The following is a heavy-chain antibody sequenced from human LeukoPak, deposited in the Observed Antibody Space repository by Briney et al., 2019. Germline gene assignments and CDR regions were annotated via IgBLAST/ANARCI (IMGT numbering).Heavy chain of an antibody. V-gene: IGHV4-39*01. CDR3: ASRGYCSGGSCYSPPYYYYYMDV. Sequence: SETLSLTCTVSGGSISSSSYYWGWIRQPPGKGLEWIGSIYYSGSTYYNPSLKSRVTISVDTSKNQFSLKLISVTAADTAVYYCASRGYCSGGSCYSPPYYYYYMDVWGKGTTVTVSS. CDR2: IYYSGST. J-gene: IGHJ6*03. CDR1: GGSISSSSYY. D-gene: IGHD2-15*01.